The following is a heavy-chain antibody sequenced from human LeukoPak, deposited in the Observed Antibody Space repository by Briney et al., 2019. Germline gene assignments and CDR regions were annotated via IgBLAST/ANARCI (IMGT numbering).Heavy chain of an antibody. J-gene: IGHJ4*02. CDR2: IYYSGST. D-gene: IGHD2-15*01. Sequence: NASETLSLTCTVSGGSISSYYWSWIRQPPGKGLEWIGYIYYSGSTNYNPSLKSRVTISVDTSKNQFSLKLSSVTAADTAVYYCARDRGGSGDWGQGTLATVSS. CDR1: GGSISSYY. CDR3: ARDRGGSGD. V-gene: IGHV4-59*01.